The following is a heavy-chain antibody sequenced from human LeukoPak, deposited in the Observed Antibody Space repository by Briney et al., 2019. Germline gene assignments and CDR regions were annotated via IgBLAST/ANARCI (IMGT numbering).Heavy chain of an antibody. CDR2: VNPDGNEK. D-gene: IGHD4-17*01. J-gene: IGHJ4*02. CDR1: GFIFSSYW. CDR3: ARGRYYLDS. Sequence: GGSLRLSCAASGFIFSSYWMSWVRQAPGKGLEWVAKVNPDGNEKYYVDSVRGRFTISKDNPKNSVYLQMDSLKAEDTAVYYCARGRYYLDSWGQGTLVTVSS. V-gene: IGHV3-7*01.